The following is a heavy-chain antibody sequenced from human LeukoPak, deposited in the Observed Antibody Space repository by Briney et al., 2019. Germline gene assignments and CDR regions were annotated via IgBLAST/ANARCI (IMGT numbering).Heavy chain of an antibody. CDR3: ARGTFDWLSPHFDY. V-gene: IGHV1-2*02. Sequence: GASVKVSCKASGYTFTGYYMHWVRQAPGQGLEWMGWISPNSGGTNYAQKFQGRVTMTRDTSISTAYMELSRLRSDDTAGYYCARGTFDWLSPHFDYWGQGTLVTVSS. CDR1: GYTFTGYY. D-gene: IGHD3-9*01. J-gene: IGHJ4*02. CDR2: ISPNSGGT.